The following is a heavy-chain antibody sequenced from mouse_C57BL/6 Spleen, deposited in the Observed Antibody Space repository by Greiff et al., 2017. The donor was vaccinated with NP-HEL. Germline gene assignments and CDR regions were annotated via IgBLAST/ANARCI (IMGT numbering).Heavy chain of an antibody. CDR3: AREVLTTVVFDY. D-gene: IGHD1-1*01. CDR2: INPYNGGT. V-gene: IGHV1-19*01. CDR1: GYTFTDYY. Sequence: DVKLQESGPVLVKPGASVKMSCKASGYTFTDYYMNWVKQSHGKSLEWIGVINPYNGGTSYNQKFKGKATLTVDKSSSTAYMELNSLTSEDSAVYYCAREVLTTVVFDYWGQGTTLTVSS. J-gene: IGHJ2*01.